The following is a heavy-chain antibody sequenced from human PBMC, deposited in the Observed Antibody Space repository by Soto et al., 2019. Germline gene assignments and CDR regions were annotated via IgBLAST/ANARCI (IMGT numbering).Heavy chain of an antibody. CDR3: ARGGNYDYVWGSYPIYYYYYGMDV. V-gene: IGHV3-30*03. J-gene: IGHJ6*02. CDR1: GFTFSSCG. Sequence: GGSLRLSCAASGFTFSSCGMHWVRQAPGKGLEWVAVISSDGRSKYYADSVKGRLTISRDNSENTLFLQMNSLRAEDTAVYYCARGGNYDYVWGSYPIYYYYYGMDVWGQGTTVTVSS. CDR2: ISSDGRSK. D-gene: IGHD3-16*02.